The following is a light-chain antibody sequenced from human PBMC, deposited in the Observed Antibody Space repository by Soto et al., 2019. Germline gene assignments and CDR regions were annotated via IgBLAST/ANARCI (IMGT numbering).Light chain of an antibody. CDR1: QSVLYSSNNKNY. Sequence: DIVMTQSPDSLAVSLGERATINCKSSQSVLYSSNNKNYLAWYQQKPGQPPKLLIYWASTRESGVPDRFSGSESGTDFTLTISSLQAEDVAVYYSQQYYSTPPYTFGQGTKLEIK. CDR3: QQYYSTPPYT. CDR2: WAS. V-gene: IGKV4-1*01. J-gene: IGKJ2*01.